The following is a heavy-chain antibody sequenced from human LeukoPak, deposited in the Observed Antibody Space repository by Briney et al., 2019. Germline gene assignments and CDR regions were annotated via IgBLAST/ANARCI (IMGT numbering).Heavy chain of an antibody. V-gene: IGHV4-4*09. CDR2: IYTSGST. CDR1: GGSISSYY. J-gene: IGHJ5*02. Sequence: SETLSLTCTVSGGSISSYYWSWIRQPPGKGLEWIGYIYTSGSTNYNPSLKSRVTISVDTSKNQFSLKLSSVTAADAAVYYCARGYRPGIAVAEGWFDPWGQGTLVTVSS. D-gene: IGHD6-19*01. CDR3: ARGYRPGIAVAEGWFDP.